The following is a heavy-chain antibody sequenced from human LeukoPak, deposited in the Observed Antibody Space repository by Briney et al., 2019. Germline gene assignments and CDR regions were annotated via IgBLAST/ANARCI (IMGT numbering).Heavy chain of an antibody. D-gene: IGHD6-19*01. CDR2: ISGSGGST. CDR1: GFTFGRYA. CDR3: VPAVADHTGNYGMDV. Sequence: GVSLRLSCAASGFTFGRYAMRWVRQAPGQGLEWVSAISGSGGSTYSADSVKGRFTISRDNSKNTLYLQMNSLRAEDPAAYYCVPAVADHTGNYGMDVWGQGTTVTVSS. V-gene: IGHV3-23*01. J-gene: IGHJ6*02.